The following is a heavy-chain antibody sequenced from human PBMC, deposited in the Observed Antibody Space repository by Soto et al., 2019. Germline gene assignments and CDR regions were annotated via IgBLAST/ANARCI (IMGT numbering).Heavy chain of an antibody. V-gene: IGHV3-13*05. CDR1: GFTFSSYD. CDR2: IGTAGDP. CDR3: ARATIPSYYYDSSGYYYDY. J-gene: IGHJ4*02. Sequence: PGGSLRLSCAASGFTFSSYDMHWVRQATGKGLEWVSAIGTAGDPYYPGSVKGRFTISRENAKNSLYLQMNSLRAGDTAVYYCARATIPSYYYDSSGYYYDYWGQGTLVTVSS. D-gene: IGHD3-22*01.